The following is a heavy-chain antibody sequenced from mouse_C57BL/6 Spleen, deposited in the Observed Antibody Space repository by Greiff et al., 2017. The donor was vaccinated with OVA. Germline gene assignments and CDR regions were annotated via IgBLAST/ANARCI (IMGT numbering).Heavy chain of an antibody. CDR1: GYSFTGYF. Sequence: EVKLMESGPELVKPGDSVKISCKASGYSFTGYFMNWVMQSPGKSLEWIGRINPYNGDTFYNQKFKGKATLTVDKSSSTAHMELRSLTSEDSAVYYCARPLSSYAMDYWGQGTSGTVSS. CDR3: ARPLSSYAMDY. CDR2: INPYNGDT. J-gene: IGHJ4*01. V-gene: IGHV1-20*01. D-gene: IGHD6-1*01.